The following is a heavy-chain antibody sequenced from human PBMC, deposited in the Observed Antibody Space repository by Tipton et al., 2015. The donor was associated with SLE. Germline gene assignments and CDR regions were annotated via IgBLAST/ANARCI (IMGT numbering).Heavy chain of an antibody. J-gene: IGHJ4*02. CDR2: VYYSGST. CDR1: GDSVSSSDYY. CDR3: AVLRKGISFLL. Sequence: GLVKPSETLSLTCTVSGDSVSSSDYYWGWIRQTPGEGLEWIGSVYYSGSTFSNPSLRGRVATSSDTSGNQFSLTLRSVTAADTAVYYCAVLRKGISFLLWGQGSLVTVSS. V-gene: IGHV4-39*07.